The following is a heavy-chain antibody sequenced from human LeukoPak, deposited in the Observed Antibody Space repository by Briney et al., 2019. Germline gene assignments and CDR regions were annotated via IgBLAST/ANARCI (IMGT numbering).Heavy chain of an antibody. D-gene: IGHD5-18*01. CDR2: ISSRSATI. V-gene: IGHV3-48*01. J-gene: IGHJ5*02. CDR3: ARLRTHTTMVGKARPYDRDHDKNWFDP. CDR1: GFTFSSYG. Sequence: QTGGSLRLSCAASGFTFSSYGMNWVRQAPGKGLEWVSYISSRSATIYYADSVKGRFTISRDNAKNSLYLQMNSLRAEDTAVYYCARLRTHTTMVGKARPYDRDHDKNWFDPWGQGTLVTVSS.